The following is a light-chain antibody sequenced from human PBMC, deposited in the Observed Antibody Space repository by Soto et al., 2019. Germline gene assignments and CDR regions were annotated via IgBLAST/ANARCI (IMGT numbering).Light chain of an antibody. J-gene: IGLJ2*01. CDR1: SSDIGGYNY. CDR3: SSYTSSSTLVV. Sequence: QSVLTQPASMSGSPGQSVTISCAGTSSDIGGYNYVSWYQHHPGTAPKLIIYDVSSRPSGVSHRFSASKSGNTASLTISGLQAEDEADYYCSSYTSSSTLVVFGGGTQLTVL. CDR2: DVS. V-gene: IGLV2-14*01.